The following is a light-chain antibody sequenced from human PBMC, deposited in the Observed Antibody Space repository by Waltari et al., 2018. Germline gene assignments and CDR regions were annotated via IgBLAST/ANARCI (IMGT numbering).Light chain of an antibody. J-gene: IGLJ3*02. CDR2: DND. V-gene: IGLV1-40*01. Sequence: QSVLTQPPSVSGAPGQRVTISCTGRSSNIGAGPDFHWYQQFSGTAPKLLIFDNDNRPSGVPDRFSGSRSGTSAYLAITGLQTDDEADYFCQSYDSGQWVFGGGTKVTVL. CDR3: QSYDSGQWV. CDR1: SSNIGAGPD.